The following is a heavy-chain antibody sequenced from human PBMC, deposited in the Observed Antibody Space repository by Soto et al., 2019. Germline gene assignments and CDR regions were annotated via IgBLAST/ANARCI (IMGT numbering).Heavy chain of an antibody. V-gene: IGHV1-3*01. Sequence: GASVKVSCKASGYTFTSYPMHWVRQAPGQGLEWMGWINAGNGDTKYSQKFQGRVTITRDTSANTVYMGLSSLRSEDTAVFYCARDWTHYDSSGPGDYWGQGTLVTVSS. CDR2: INAGNGDT. J-gene: IGHJ4*02. CDR3: ARDWTHYDSSGPGDY. CDR1: GYTFTSYP. D-gene: IGHD3-22*01.